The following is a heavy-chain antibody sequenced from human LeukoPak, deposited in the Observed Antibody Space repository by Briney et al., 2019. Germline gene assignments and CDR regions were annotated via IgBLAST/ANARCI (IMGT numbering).Heavy chain of an antibody. V-gene: IGHV3-30*02. J-gene: IGHJ6*03. CDR3: AKEGSSGWYGYYYYYMDV. D-gene: IGHD6-19*01. CDR1: GFTFSTFG. Sequence: PGGSLRLSCAASGFTFSTFGMHWVRQAPGKGLEWVAFIRYDGNNQYYADSVKGRFTISRDNSKNTLYLQMNSLRAEDTAVYYCAKEGSSGWYGYYYYYMDVWGKGTTVTISS. CDR2: IRYDGNNQ.